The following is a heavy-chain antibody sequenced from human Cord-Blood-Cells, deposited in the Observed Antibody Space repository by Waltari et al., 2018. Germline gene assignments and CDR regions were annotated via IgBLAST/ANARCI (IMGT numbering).Heavy chain of an antibody. CDR3: AMGTGPHGGQMAFDY. J-gene: IGHJ4*02. CDR1: GYTFTSYG. D-gene: IGHD1-1*01. Sequence: QAQLVQSGAEVKKPGASVQVSCKASGYTFTSYGISWVRQAPGQGLAWMGWISAYNGNTNYAQKRQGRVTMTTDTATSTAYRELRSLVSDDMAVYYCAMGTGPHGGQMAFDYWGQGTRVTVS. V-gene: IGHV1-18*03. CDR2: ISAYNGNT.